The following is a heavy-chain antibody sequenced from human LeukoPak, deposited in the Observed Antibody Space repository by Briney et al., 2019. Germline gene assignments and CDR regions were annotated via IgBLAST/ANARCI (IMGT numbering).Heavy chain of an antibody. V-gene: IGHV3-30*02. Sequence: PGGSLRLSCAASGFSFSSYGMNWVRQAPGKGLEWVAFIRYDGSDKYYADSVKGRFTISRDNSKNTLYLQMNSLRAEDTAVCYCARDLDYTFDYWGQGTLVTVSS. CDR1: GFSFSSYG. J-gene: IGHJ4*02. CDR2: IRYDGSDK. D-gene: IGHD3/OR15-3a*01. CDR3: ARDLDYTFDY.